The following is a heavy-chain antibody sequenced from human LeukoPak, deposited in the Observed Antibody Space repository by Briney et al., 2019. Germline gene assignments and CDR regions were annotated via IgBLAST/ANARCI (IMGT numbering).Heavy chain of an antibody. Sequence: PSETLSLTCTVSGGSISSSSYYWGWIRQPPGKGLEWIGSIYYSGSTYYNPSLKSRVTISVDTSKNQFSLKLSSVTAADTAVYYCAGSYPSGYDAFDIWGQGTMVTVSS. J-gene: IGHJ3*02. V-gene: IGHV4-39*07. CDR3: AGSYPSGYDAFDI. CDR2: IYYSGST. CDR1: GGSISSSSYY. D-gene: IGHD1-26*01.